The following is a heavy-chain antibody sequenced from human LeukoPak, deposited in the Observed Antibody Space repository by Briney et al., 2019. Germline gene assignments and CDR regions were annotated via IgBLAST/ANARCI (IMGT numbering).Heavy chain of an antibody. D-gene: IGHD6-13*01. J-gene: IGHJ4*02. CDR3: ARIGYSSSCTDY. CDR1: GFSFSNYW. CDR2: IKQDGSQK. V-gene: IGHV3-7*01. Sequence: GGSLRLSCAASGFSFSNYWMSLVRQAPGKGLEWLANIKQDGSQKYYVDSVKGRFTISRDNAKNSLYLQMNSLGVEDTAVYYCARIGYSSSCTDYWGQGTLVTVSS.